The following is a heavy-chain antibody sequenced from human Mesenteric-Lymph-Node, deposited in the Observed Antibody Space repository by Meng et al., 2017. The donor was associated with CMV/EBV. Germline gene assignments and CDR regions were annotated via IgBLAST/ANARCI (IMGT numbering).Heavy chain of an antibody. CDR1: GGSFSGCY. V-gene: IGHV4-34*01. J-gene: IGHJ1*01. CDR3: AKLAYSNSA. CDR2: VNYSGTT. D-gene: IGHD4-11*01. Sequence: TLSLTCAVHGGSFSGCYWSWIRQPPGKGLEWIGDVNYSGTTNSNPSLKSRVIMSVDTSKKQFSLNLTSVTAADTAIYYCAKLAYSNSAWGQGTLVTVSS.